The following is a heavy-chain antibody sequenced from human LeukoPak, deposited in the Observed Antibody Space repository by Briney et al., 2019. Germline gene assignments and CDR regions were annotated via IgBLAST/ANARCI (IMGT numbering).Heavy chain of an antibody. V-gene: IGHV4-59*01. CDR2: IYYSGST. CDR1: GGSFSSYY. J-gene: IGHJ6*03. CDR3: ARGRRRNDSSSSGAIYYYYMDV. Sequence: PSETLSLTCAVYGGSFSSYYWSWIRQPPGKGLEWIGYIYYSGSTNYNPSLKSRVTISVDTSKNQFSLKLSSVTAADTAVYYCARGRRRNDSSSSGAIYYYYMDVWGKGTTVTVSS. D-gene: IGHD6-6*01.